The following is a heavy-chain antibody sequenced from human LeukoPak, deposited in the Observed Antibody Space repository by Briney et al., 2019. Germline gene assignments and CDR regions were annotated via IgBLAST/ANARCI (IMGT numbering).Heavy chain of an antibody. CDR1: GYTFTGYY. CDR3: ARDSAITMVRGVIHSAFDI. J-gene: IGHJ3*02. CDR2: INPNSGGT. Sequence: ASVKVSCKASGYTFTGYYMHWVRQAPGQGLEWMGWINPNSGGTNYAQKFQGRVTMTRDTSISTAYMELSRLRSDDTAVYYCARDSAITMVRGVIHSAFDIWGQGTMVTVSS. V-gene: IGHV1-2*02. D-gene: IGHD3-10*01.